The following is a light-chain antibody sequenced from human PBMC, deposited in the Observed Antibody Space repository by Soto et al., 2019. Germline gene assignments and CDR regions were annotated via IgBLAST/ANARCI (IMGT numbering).Light chain of an antibody. CDR3: TSGTTSTPMI. CDR2: DVN. CDR1: SSDIGAYNY. Sequence: QSALTQPASVSGSPGQSITISCTGTSSDIGAYNYVSWYQQHPGKAPKLMIYDVNIRPSGVSNRFSGSKSGNTASLTISGLQAEVEADYNCTSGTTSTPMIFGGGTKLTVL. J-gene: IGLJ2*01. V-gene: IGLV2-14*03.